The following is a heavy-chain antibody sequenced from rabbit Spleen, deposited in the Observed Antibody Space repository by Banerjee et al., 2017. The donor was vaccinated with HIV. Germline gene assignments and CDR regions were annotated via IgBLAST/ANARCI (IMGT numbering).Heavy chain of an antibody. CDR2: IDGVVGTA. V-gene: IGHV1S7*01. D-gene: IGHD1-1*01. Sequence: QLKESGGGLVQPGGSLKLSCKASGFDFSSYYMSWVRQAPGKGLEWIGYIDGVVGTAYYARWVNGRFTISSHNAQNTLYLQLYSLTAADTATYFCVRGANGSGYYSLWGQGTLVTVS. CDR3: VRGANGSGYYSL. CDR1: GFDFSSYY. J-gene: IGHJ6*01.